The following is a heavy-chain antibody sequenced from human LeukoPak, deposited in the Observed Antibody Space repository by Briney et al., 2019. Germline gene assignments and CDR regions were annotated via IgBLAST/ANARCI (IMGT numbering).Heavy chain of an antibody. V-gene: IGHV3-23*01. D-gene: IGHD3-22*01. CDR2: ISGSGGST. CDR1: GFTFSSYA. Sequence: GGSLRLSCAASGFTFSSYAMSWVRQAPVKALEWVSAISGSGGSTYYADSVKGRFTISRDNSKNTLYLQMNSLRAEDTAVYYCAKLYYYDSSGYYGGGYFDYWGQGTLVTVSS. CDR3: AKLYYYDSSGYYGGGYFDY. J-gene: IGHJ4*02.